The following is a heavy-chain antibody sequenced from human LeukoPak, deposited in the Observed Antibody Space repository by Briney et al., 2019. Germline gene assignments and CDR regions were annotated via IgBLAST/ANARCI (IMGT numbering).Heavy chain of an antibody. Sequence: GGSLRLSCAASGFTFSSYSMNWVRRAPGKGLEWVSSISSSSSYIYYADSVKGRFTISRDNAKNSLYLQMNSLRAEDTAVYYCARDGITMVRGAFDYWGQGTLVTVSS. V-gene: IGHV3-21*01. CDR2: ISSSSSYI. CDR3: ARDGITMVRGAFDY. CDR1: GFTFSSYS. J-gene: IGHJ4*02. D-gene: IGHD3-10*01.